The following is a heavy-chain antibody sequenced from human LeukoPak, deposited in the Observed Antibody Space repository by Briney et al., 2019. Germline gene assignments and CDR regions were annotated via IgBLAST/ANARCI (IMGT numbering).Heavy chain of an antibody. CDR3: ARTLDSSGYGY. CDR2: IYYSGST. Sequence: PSETLSLTCTVSGVSISSYYWSWIRQPPGKGLEWIGYIYYSGSTNYNPSLKSRVTISVDTSKNQFSLKLSSVTAADTAVYYCARTLDSSGYGYWGQGTLVTVSS. D-gene: IGHD3-22*01. V-gene: IGHV4-59*01. CDR1: GVSISSYY. J-gene: IGHJ4*02.